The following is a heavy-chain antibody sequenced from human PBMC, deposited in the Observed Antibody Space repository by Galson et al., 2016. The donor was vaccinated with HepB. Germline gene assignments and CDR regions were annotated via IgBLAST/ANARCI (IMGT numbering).Heavy chain of an antibody. V-gene: IGHV3-48*02. CDR2: ISLRSGAI. CDR1: GFTFSNYD. CDR3: ARDNDGNARESGMDV. D-gene: IGHD1-1*01. J-gene: IGHJ6*02. Sequence: SLRLSCAASGFTFSNYDMNWVRQAPGKGPEWISHISLRSGAIYYAESVKGRFTISGKVDDNSLYLEMNSRRDEDTAVYYCARDNDGNARESGMDVWGQGTTVTVAS.